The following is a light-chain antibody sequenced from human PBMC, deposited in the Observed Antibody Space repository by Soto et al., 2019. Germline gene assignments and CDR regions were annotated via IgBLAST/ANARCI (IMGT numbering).Light chain of an antibody. CDR1: QGISSY. CDR3: PQLNSYLLT. J-gene: IGKJ5*01. V-gene: IGKV1-9*01. Sequence: DIQLTQSPSFLSASVGDRVTITCRASQGISSYLAWYQQKPGKAPKLLIYAASTLQSGVPSRFSGSGSGTEFTLTISSLQPEDFATYYCPQLNSYLLTFGQGTRLEI. CDR2: AAS.